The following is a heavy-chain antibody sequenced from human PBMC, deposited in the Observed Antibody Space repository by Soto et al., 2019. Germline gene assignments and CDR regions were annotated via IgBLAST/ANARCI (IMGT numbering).Heavy chain of an antibody. CDR2: IYYSGST. CDR1: GGSISSYY. Sequence: SETLSLTCTVSGGSISSYYWSWIRQPPGKGLEWIGYIYYSGSTNYNPSLKSRVTISVDTSKNQFSLKLSSVTAADTAVYYCARQTRIAAAPFDYWGQGTLVTVSS. CDR3: ARQTRIAAAPFDY. V-gene: IGHV4-59*08. D-gene: IGHD6-13*01. J-gene: IGHJ4*02.